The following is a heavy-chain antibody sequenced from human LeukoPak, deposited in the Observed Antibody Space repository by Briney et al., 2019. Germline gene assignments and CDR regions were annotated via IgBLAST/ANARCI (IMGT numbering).Heavy chain of an antibody. Sequence: QPGESLRLSCEASGFTFTTFWMSWVRQAPGKGLEWVAFIRYDGSNKYYADSVKGRFTISRDNSKKTLYLQMNSLRPEDTAVYYCAKDFSVYYYDSRVLDYWGQGTLVTVSS. CDR3: AKDFSVYYYDSRVLDY. CDR2: IRYDGSNK. V-gene: IGHV3-30*02. J-gene: IGHJ4*02. CDR1: GFTFTTFW. D-gene: IGHD3-22*01.